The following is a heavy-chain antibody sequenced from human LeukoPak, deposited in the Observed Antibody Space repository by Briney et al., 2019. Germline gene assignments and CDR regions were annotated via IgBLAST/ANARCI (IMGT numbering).Heavy chain of an antibody. CDR2: IYYSGIT. D-gene: IGHD2-15*01. CDR1: GGSISSSSYY. Sequence: SETLSLSCTVSGGSISSSSYYWGWIRQPPGKGLEWIGSIYYSGITYYNPSLKSRVTISVDTSKNQFSLKLSSVTAADTAVYYCARRGRYCSGGSCFIGLFDPWGQGTLVTVSS. CDR3: ARRGRYCSGGSCFIGLFDP. J-gene: IGHJ5*02. V-gene: IGHV4-39*01.